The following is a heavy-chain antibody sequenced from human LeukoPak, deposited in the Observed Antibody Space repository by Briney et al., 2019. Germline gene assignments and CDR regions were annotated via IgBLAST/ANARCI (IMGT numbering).Heavy chain of an antibody. J-gene: IGHJ4*02. CDR3: ASRPYDFWGNYFDY. Sequence: PGGSLRLSCAASGFTLSTYEMNWVRQAPGKGLEWVSYISSSGNTIYYADSVKGRFTISRDNAKKSLYLQMNSLRAEDTAVYYCASRPYDFWGNYFDYWGQGTLVTVSS. CDR1: GFTLSTYE. CDR2: ISSSGNTI. D-gene: IGHD3/OR15-3a*01. V-gene: IGHV3-48*03.